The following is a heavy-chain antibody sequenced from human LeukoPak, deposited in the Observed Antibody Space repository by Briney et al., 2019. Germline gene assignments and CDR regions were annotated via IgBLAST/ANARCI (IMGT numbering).Heavy chain of an antibody. V-gene: IGHV4-39*01. CDR1: GGSIASSSHY. D-gene: IGHD2-15*01. J-gene: IGHJ3*02. CDR2: ISYSGDI. CDR3: AKVVQPVVAAASGAFDI. Sequence: SETLSLTCTVSGGSIASSSHYWAWIRQPPGKGLQWIGSISYSGDIYNNPSLKSRVTISVDTSKNQLSLKLSSVTAADTAVYYCAKVVQPVVAAASGAFDIWGQGTMVTVSS.